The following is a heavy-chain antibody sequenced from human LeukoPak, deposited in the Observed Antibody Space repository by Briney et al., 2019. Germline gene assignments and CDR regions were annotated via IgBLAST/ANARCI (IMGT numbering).Heavy chain of an antibody. CDR2: IKQDGGQI. V-gene: IGHV3-7*01. J-gene: IGHJ4*02. CDR3: ARLGARQMLEY. D-gene: IGHD4-17*01. CDR1: EFTFNSYW. Sequence: GGSLRLSCAASEFTFNSYWMSWVRQAPGKGLEWVANIKQDGGQIYYLDSVEGRFTVSRDNAKNSLYLQMNSLRAEDTAVYYCARLGARQMLEYWGQGTLVTVSS.